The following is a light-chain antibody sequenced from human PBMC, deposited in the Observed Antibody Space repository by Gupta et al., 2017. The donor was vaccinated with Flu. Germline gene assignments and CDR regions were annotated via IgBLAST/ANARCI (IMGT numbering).Light chain of an antibody. V-gene: IGKV1-5*03. CDR3: QQYNSYSGT. CDR2: KAS. Sequence: DIQMTQSPSTLSASVGDRVTITCRASQRISSWLAWYQQKPGKAPKLLSYKASSLESGVPSRFSGSGSGTEFTLTISSLQPDDFATYYCQQYNSYSGTFGQGTKVESK. CDR1: QRISSW. J-gene: IGKJ1*01.